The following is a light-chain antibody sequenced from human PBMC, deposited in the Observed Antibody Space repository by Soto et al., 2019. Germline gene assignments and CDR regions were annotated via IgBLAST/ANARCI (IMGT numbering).Light chain of an antibody. J-gene: IGLJ3*02. CDR3: SSYTTISTLEV. CDR1: SSDVGGYNY. Sequence: QLVLTQPASVSGSPGQSITISCTGTSSDVGGYNYVSWYQQHPGKAPKLMIYEVSNRPSGVSNRFSGSKSGNTASLTISGLQAEDEADYYCSSYTTISTLEVFGGGTQLTVL. V-gene: IGLV2-14*01. CDR2: EVS.